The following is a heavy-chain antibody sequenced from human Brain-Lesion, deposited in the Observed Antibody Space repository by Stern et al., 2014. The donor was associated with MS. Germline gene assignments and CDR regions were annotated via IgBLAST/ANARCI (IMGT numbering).Heavy chain of an antibody. CDR1: GNSFSHFY. D-gene: IGHD2-2*01. Sequence: QVQLVQSGAGVKKPGASVRVSCEASGNSFSHFYIHWVRQAPGQGLEWMGWINPNSGGTKFAQKFQGWVTITRDTSMTTAYMEVTSLTSDDTSVYYCARGGRYYADYWGQGTLVTVSS. CDR2: INPNSGGT. CDR3: ARGGRYYADY. V-gene: IGHV1-2*04. J-gene: IGHJ4*02.